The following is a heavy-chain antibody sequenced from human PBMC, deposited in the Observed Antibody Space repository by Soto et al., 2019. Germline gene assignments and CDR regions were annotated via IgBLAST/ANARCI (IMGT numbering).Heavy chain of an antibody. D-gene: IGHD2-15*01. V-gene: IGHV1-18*01. Sequence: GASVKVSCKASGYTFTSYGISWVRQAPGQGLEWMGWISAYNGNTNYAQKLQGRVTMTTDTSTSTAYMEPRSLRSDDPAVYYCARVLPDYYYYYYRNAWGKGTRVTVS. J-gene: IGHJ6*03. CDR3: ARVLPDYYYYYYRNA. CDR1: GYTFTSYG. CDR2: ISAYNGNT.